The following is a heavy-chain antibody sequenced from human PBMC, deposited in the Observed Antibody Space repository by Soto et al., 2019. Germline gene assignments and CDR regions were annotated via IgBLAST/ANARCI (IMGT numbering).Heavy chain of an antibody. CDR1: AFTFSSYW. CDR3: ASLGYCVSTSCPDY. Sequence: GGSLRLSCAASAFTFSSYWMHWVRQAPGKGLVWVSRINSDGSSTSYADSVKGRFTISRDNAKNTLYLQMNSLRAEDTVVYYCASLGYCVSTSCPDYWGQGTLVTVSS. J-gene: IGHJ4*02. D-gene: IGHD2-2*01. V-gene: IGHV3-74*01. CDR2: INSDGSST.